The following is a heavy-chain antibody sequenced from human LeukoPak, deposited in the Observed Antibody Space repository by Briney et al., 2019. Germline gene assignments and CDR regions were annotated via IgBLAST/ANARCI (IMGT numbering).Heavy chain of an antibody. V-gene: IGHV4-39*01. CDR3: ASAFPWDYYDSSGFLS. CDR1: GGSIGSISYY. CDR2: IYYSGST. Sequence: ETLSFPCPVSGGSIGSISYYWAWIRQPPGKGLEWFGSIYYSGSTYYNPSLKSRVTISVDTSKNQFSLKLSSVTAADTAVYYCASAFPWDYYDSSGFLSWGQGTLVTVSS. D-gene: IGHD3-22*01. J-gene: IGHJ4*02.